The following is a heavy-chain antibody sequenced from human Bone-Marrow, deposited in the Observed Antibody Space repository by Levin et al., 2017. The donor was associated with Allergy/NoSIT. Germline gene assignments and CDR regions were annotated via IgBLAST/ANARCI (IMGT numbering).Heavy chain of an antibody. CDR1: GYTFTNYD. J-gene: IGHJ4*02. Sequence: PGESLKISCKASGYTFTNYDINWVRQAAGQGLEWMGWMKPSTGDTGFAEKFQGRVTLTRDSSLNTSYMEVSSLTTDDTAVYYCARGRFDLKYWGQGTHVTVSP. D-gene: IGHD3-3*01. CDR2: MKPSTGDT. V-gene: IGHV1-8*01. CDR3: ARGRFDLKY.